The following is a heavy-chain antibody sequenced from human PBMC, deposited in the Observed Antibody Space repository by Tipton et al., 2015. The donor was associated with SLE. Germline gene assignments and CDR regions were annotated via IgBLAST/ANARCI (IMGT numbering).Heavy chain of an antibody. Sequence: PGLVKPSETLSLTCGVSGYFISSGYYWGWIRQPPGKGLEWIGNIYHRGSTSYNPSLKSRVTISVDTSKNQFSLRLSSVTAADTAVYYCARQGFREFDSSFDSWGQGTLVTVSS. CDR1: GYFISSGYY. D-gene: IGHD3-10*01. V-gene: IGHV4-38-2*01. J-gene: IGHJ5*01. CDR2: IYHRGST. CDR3: ARQGFREFDSSFDS.